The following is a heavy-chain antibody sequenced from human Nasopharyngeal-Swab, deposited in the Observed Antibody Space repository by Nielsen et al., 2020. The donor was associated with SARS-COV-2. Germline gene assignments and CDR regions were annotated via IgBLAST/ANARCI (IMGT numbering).Heavy chain of an antibody. V-gene: IGHV3-7*01. CDR3: ASDSYEGWVDY. CDR1: GFTFSSYW. J-gene: IGHJ4*02. D-gene: IGHD5-18*01. CDR2: IKQDGSEK. Sequence: GESLKISCAASGFTFSSYWMSWVRQPPGKGLEWVANIKQDGSEKYYVDSVKGRFTISRDNAKNSLYLQMNSLRAEDTAVYYCASDSYEGWVDYWGQGTLVTVSS.